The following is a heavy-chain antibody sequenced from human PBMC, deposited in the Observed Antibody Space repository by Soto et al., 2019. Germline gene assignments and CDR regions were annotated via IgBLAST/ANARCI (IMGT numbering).Heavy chain of an antibody. CDR1: GFSLSSPAVG. CDR2: IYWDDDK. Sequence: QITLKESGPTLVKHTQTLTLTCTFSGFSLSSPAVGVNWIRQPPGKALEWLALIYWDDDKQYSPSLRSRLTITKDTSKNQVVLTMTNMDPVDTATYYCAHGSGWLSDYWGQGTLVTVSS. CDR3: AHGSGWLSDY. D-gene: IGHD6-19*01. J-gene: IGHJ4*02. V-gene: IGHV2-5*02.